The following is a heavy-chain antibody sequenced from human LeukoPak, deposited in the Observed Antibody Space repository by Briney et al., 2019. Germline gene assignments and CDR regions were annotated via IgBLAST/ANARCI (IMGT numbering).Heavy chain of an antibody. Sequence: SETLSLTCAVSADSFSSHCWTWIRQPPGKGLQWIGYISYIGSTNYNPSLKSRVTISIDTSKNQFSLKLSSVTAADTAVYYCARDLVTVTKGFDIWGQGTMVSVSS. J-gene: IGHJ3*02. V-gene: IGHV4-59*11. CDR3: ARDLVTVTKGFDI. CDR2: ISYIGST. D-gene: IGHD4-17*01. CDR1: ADSFSSHC.